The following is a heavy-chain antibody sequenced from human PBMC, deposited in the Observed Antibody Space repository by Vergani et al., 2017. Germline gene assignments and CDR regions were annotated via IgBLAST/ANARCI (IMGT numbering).Heavy chain of an antibody. CDR3: AKGSTSLWINWFDP. V-gene: IGHV3-30*18. D-gene: IGHD2-2*01. CDR2: ISYDGSNK. CDR1: GFTFSSYG. J-gene: IGHJ5*02. Sequence: VQLLESGGGVVQPGRSLRLSCAASGFTFSSYGMHWVRQAPGKGLEWVAVISYDGSNKYYADSVKGRFTISRDNSKNTLYLQMNSLRAEDTAVYYCAKGSTSLWINWFDPWGQGTLVTVSS.